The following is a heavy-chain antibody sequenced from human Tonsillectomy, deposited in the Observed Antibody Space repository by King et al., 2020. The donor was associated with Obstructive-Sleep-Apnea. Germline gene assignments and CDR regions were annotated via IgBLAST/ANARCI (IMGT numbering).Heavy chain of an antibody. CDR2: ISAYNGNT. J-gene: IGHJ4*02. CDR3: ARDRGPLAYYDSSGFLWDY. Sequence: QLVQSGAEVKKPGASVKVSCKASGYTFTSYGISWVRQAPGQGLEWMGWISAYNGNTNYAQKLQGRVTMTTDTSTSTAYMELRSLRSDDTAVYYCARDRGPLAYYDSSGFLWDYWGQGTLVTVSS. CDR1: GYTFTSYG. D-gene: IGHD3-22*01. V-gene: IGHV1-18*04.